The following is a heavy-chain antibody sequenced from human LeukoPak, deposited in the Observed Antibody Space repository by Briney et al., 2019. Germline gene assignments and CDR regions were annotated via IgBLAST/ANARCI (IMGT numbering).Heavy chain of an antibody. V-gene: IGHV3-23*01. J-gene: IGHJ4*02. Sequence: GGSLRLSCAASGFTFSSYAMSWVRQAPGKGLEWVSAISGSGGSTYYADSVKGRFTIFRDNSKNTLYLQMNSLRAEDTAVYYCAKDPRHDSSGYYSDYWGQGTLVTVSS. CDR1: GFTFSSYA. CDR3: AKDPRHDSSGYYSDY. D-gene: IGHD3-22*01. CDR2: ISGSGGST.